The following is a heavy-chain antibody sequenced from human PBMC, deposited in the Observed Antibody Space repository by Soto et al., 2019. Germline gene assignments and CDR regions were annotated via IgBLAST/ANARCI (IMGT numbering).Heavy chain of an antibody. D-gene: IGHD3-16*01. CDR1: GDSIGGGSKY. CDR3: ARVPSPFDFYYAMDV. Sequence: PSETLSLTCTVSGDSIGGGSKYWSWIRQAPGKGLEWIGYIFSSGTTYYNPSLKSRLTMSLDTSQNQFSLKLNSVTAADTAVYFCARVPSPFDFYYAMDVWGQGTTVTVSS. CDR2: IFSSGTT. V-gene: IGHV4-30-4*02. J-gene: IGHJ6*02.